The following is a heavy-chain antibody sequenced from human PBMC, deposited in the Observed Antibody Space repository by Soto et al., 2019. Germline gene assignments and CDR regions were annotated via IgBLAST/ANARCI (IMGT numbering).Heavy chain of an antibody. J-gene: IGHJ6*03. CDR1: GYTFTSYG. D-gene: IGHD3-3*01. CDR2: TSAYNGNT. V-gene: IGHV1-18*01. Sequence: ASVKVSCKASGYTFTSYGISWVRQAPGQGLEWMGWTSAYNGNTNYAQKLQGRVTMTTDTSTSTAYMELRSLRSDDTAVYYCAREGSWDFWSGYGDDYYYYYMDVWGKGTTVTVSS. CDR3: AREGSWDFWSGYGDDYYYYYMDV.